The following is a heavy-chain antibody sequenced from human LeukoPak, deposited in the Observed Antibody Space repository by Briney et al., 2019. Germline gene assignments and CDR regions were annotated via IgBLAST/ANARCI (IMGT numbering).Heavy chain of an antibody. V-gene: IGHV4-59*08. Sequence: SETLSLTCTVSGGSISSYYWSWIRQPPGKRLEWIGYIYYTGNTNYNPSLNSRVTFSVDTSKNQFSLQLRSVTAADTAVYYCARYYASSGSFDYWGQGILVTVSS. CDR2: IYYTGNT. CDR3: ARYYASSGSFDY. D-gene: IGHD3-22*01. J-gene: IGHJ4*02. CDR1: GGSISSYY.